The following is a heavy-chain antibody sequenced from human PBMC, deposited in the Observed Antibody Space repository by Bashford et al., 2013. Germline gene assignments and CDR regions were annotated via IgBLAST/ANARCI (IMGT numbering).Heavy chain of an antibody. V-gene: IGHV1-2*02. CDR3: ARAPYSSSWTRGYYFDY. J-gene: IGHJ4*02. Sequence: ASVKVSCKASGYTFTGYYMHWVRQAPGQGLEWMGWINPNSGGTNYAQKFQGRVTMTRDTSISTAYMELSRLRSDDTAVYYCARAPYSSSWTRGYYFDYWGQGTLVTVSS. CDR1: GYTFTGYY. CDR2: INPNSGGT. D-gene: IGHD6-13*01.